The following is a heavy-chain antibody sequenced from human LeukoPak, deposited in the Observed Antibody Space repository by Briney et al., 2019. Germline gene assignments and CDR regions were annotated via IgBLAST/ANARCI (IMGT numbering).Heavy chain of an antibody. CDR3: ARGSTYALYYYYYYYMDV. J-gene: IGHJ6*03. CDR2: IIPIFGTA. Sequence: SVKVSCKASGYTFTSYGISWVRQAPGQGLEWMGGIIPIFGTANYAQKFQGRVTITADKSTSTAYMELSSLRSEDTAVYYCARGSTYALYYYYYYYMDVWGKGTTVTVSS. CDR1: GYTFTSYG. V-gene: IGHV1-69*06. D-gene: IGHD4-17*01.